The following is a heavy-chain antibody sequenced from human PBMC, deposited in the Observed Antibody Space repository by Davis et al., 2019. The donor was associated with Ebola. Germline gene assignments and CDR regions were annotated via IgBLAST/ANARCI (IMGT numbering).Heavy chain of an antibody. CDR3: AKDLSALLVPGNYYYAMDV. D-gene: IGHD3-3*01. J-gene: IGHJ6*02. CDR1: GFTFGSYA. CDR2: INNRVTTT. Sequence: GGSLRLSCAASGFTFGSYAMSWVRHAPGKGLEWVAAINNRVTTTYYSDSVRGRFAISRDTSKHTVSLHLTSLRAEDTAIYYCAKDLSALLVPGNYYYAMDVWGQGTTVTVS. V-gene: IGHV3-23*01.